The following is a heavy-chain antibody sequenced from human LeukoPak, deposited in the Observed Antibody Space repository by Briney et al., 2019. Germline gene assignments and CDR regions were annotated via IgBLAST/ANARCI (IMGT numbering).Heavy chain of an antibody. CDR1: GFTFSSYG. CDR3: AKDLDSSGSFDY. Sequence: GGSLRLSCAASGFTFSSYGMHWVRQAPGKGLEGVAVISYDGSNKYYADSVKGRFTISRDNSKNTLYLQMNSLRAEDTAVYYCAKDLDSSGSFDYWGQGTLVTVSS. CDR2: ISYDGSNK. J-gene: IGHJ4*02. V-gene: IGHV3-30*18. D-gene: IGHD3-22*01.